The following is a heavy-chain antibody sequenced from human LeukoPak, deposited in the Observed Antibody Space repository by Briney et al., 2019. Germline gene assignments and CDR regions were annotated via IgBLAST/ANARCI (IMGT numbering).Heavy chain of an antibody. CDR3: ARTYGSGSFYYYYYMDV. V-gene: IGHV4-61*05. J-gene: IGHJ6*03. D-gene: IGHD3-10*01. Sequence: SETLSLTCTVSGDSISSSSSYWGWIRQPPGKGLEWIGYIYYSGSTNYNPSLKSRVTISVDTSKNQFSLKLSSVTAADTAVYYCARTYGSGSFYYYYYMDVWGKGTTVTVSS. CDR1: GDSISSSSSY. CDR2: IYYSGST.